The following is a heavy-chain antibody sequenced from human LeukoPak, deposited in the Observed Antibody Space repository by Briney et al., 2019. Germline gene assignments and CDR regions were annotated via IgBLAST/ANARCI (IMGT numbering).Heavy chain of an antibody. CDR1: GFTFDDYG. V-gene: IGHV3-20*04. CDR3: AKRSNSGWNLDY. CDR2: INWSGGRT. D-gene: IGHD6-19*01. Sequence: GGSLRLSCAASGFTFDDYGMSWVRQAPGKGLEWVSGINWSGGRTGYADCVKSRFTISRDNAKNSLYLQMNSLRAEDTALYYCAKRSNSGWNLDYWGQGTLVTVSS. J-gene: IGHJ4*02.